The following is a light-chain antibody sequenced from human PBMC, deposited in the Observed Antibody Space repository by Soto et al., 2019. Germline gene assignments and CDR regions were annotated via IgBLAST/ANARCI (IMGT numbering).Light chain of an antibody. J-gene: IGLJ1*01. CDR3: FSYTYICTYV. CDR2: EGN. Sequence: QSALAPPASVSGSPGQSLTIACTGTNRDAGGYNLVSSYQQHPGKATKLMIYEGNKRPSAVSSPFSASKSGNTASLTISGLQADDEADYYCFSYTYICTYVFGTGTKVTVL. CDR1: NRDAGGYNL. V-gene: IGLV2-23*01.